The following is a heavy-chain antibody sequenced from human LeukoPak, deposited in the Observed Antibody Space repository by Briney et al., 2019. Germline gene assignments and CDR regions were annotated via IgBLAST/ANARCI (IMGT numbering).Heavy chain of an antibody. CDR3: ARGPGSDSSFDY. D-gene: IGHD2-21*01. CDR2: ISYSGST. J-gene: IGHJ4*02. CDR1: GGSISSIY. V-gene: IGHV4-59*01. Sequence: SETLSLTCTVSGGSISSIYWSWIRQPPGKGLEWIGYISYSGSTSYNPSLKRRVTISVDMSKNQLSLKLSSVTAADTAVYYCARGPGSDSSFDYWGQGTLVTVSS.